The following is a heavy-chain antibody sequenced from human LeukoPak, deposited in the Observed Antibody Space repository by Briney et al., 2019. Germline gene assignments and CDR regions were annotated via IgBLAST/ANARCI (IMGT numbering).Heavy chain of an antibody. CDR3: AKDRTVVPLAYWYFDL. CDR2: IYGGGDST. V-gene: IGHV3-23*01. J-gene: IGHJ2*01. Sequence: GGSLRLSCAASGFTFSSHAMTWFRQGPGKGLEWASSIYGGGDSTFYADSVKGRFTIFRDNSKYTLDLQMNSLRVEDSGMYYCAKDRTVVPLAYWYFDLWGRGTLVTVSS. CDR1: GFTFSSHA. D-gene: IGHD2-2*01.